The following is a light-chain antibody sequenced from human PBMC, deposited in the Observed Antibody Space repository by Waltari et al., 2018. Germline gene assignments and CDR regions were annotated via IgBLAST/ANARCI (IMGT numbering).Light chain of an antibody. CDR3: TSYTSSNTYV. Sequence: QSALTQPASVSGSRGQSITIPCTGTSSAVGSYNYVSWYQQHPGTAPKLMIYDVSKRPSGVSNRFSGSKSGNTASLTISGLQAEDEADYYCTSYTSSNTYVFGTGTKVTVL. CDR2: DVS. J-gene: IGLJ1*01. CDR1: SSAVGSYNY. V-gene: IGLV2-14*01.